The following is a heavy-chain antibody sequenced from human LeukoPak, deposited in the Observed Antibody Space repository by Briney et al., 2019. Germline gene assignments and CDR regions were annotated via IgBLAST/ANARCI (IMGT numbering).Heavy chain of an antibody. D-gene: IGHD3-3*01. CDR2: IYYVGNT. CDR3: ARTSDYSSPAFDI. Sequence: SETLSLTCTVSSGSIRSTNHFWGWIRQPPGKGLEWIGIIYYVGNTYYNPSLKSRVTISVDTSKNQFSLKLTSVTAADTAFYYCARTSDYSSPAFDIWGQGTMVTVSS. V-gene: IGHV4-39*07. CDR1: SGSIRSTNHF. J-gene: IGHJ3*02.